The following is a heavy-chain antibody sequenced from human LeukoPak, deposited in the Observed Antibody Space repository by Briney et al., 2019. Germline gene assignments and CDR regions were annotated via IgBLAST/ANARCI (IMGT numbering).Heavy chain of an antibody. V-gene: IGHV3-23*01. J-gene: IGHJ1*01. CDR2: IRGSGSYT. Sequence: GGSLRLSCEASGFIFSIYGMSWVRQAPGKGLEWVSGIRGSGSYTDYVGSVKGRFTISRDNSKNTLYLQMNSLRAEDTAVYYCARDSHIVVVPAAIESRYFQHWGQGTLVTVSS. CDR3: ARDSHIVVVPAAIESRYFQH. CDR1: GFIFSIYG. D-gene: IGHD2-2*01.